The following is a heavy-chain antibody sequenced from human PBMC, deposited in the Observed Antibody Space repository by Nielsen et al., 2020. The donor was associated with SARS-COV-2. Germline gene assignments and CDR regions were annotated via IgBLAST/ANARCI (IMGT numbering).Heavy chain of an antibody. CDR1: GFTFDDYA. CDR2: ISWNSVSI. CDR3: AKVYGDYVGFFDV. J-gene: IGHJ2*01. V-gene: IGHV3-9*01. Sequence: SLKIPCVGSGFTFDDYAMHWVRQAPGKGLEWVSGISWNSVSIDYADSVKGRFTISRDNAKSSLYLQMNSLRAEDTAFYYCAKVYGDYVGFFDVWGRGTLVTVSS. D-gene: IGHD4-17*01.